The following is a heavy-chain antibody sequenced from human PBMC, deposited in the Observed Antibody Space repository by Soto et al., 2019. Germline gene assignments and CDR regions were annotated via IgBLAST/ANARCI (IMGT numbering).Heavy chain of an antibody. D-gene: IGHD1-1*01. CDR3: ARLVTGTKYYFDF. CDR2: IFYNGIT. CDR1: VGSISSISHS. J-gene: IGHJ4*02. Sequence: PSETLSLTSTVSVGSISSISHSWGWIRQSPGQGLEWIGNIFYNGITYYNPSLKSRVTISADTSKNHFSLKLRSVTVADTAVYSCARLVTGTKYYFDFWGQGSMVTVSS. V-gene: IGHV4-39*02.